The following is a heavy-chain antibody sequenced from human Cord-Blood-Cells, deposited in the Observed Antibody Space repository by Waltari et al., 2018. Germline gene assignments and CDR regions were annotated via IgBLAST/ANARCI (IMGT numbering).Heavy chain of an antibody. J-gene: IGHJ4*02. Sequence: KGLEWIGEINHSGSTNYNPSLKSRVTISVDTSKNQFSLKLSSVTAADTAVYYCAREVDGTTYFDYWGQGTLVTVSS. CDR3: AREVDGTTYFDY. CDR2: INHSGST. D-gene: IGHD1-1*01. V-gene: IGHV4-34*01.